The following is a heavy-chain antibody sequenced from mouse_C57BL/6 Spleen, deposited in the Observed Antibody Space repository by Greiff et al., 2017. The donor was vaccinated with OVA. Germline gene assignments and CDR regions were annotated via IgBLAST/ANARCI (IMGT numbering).Heavy chain of an antibody. D-gene: IGHD1-3*01. Sequence: VQLVESGPELVKPGASVKISCKASGYAFSSSWMNWVKQRPGKGLEWIGRIYPGDGDTNYNGKFKGKATLTADKSSSTAYMQLSSLTSEDSAVYFCARWGLLKAYWGQGTLVTVSA. J-gene: IGHJ3*01. V-gene: IGHV1-82*01. CDR3: ARWGLLKAY. CDR1: GYAFSSSW. CDR2: IYPGDGDT.